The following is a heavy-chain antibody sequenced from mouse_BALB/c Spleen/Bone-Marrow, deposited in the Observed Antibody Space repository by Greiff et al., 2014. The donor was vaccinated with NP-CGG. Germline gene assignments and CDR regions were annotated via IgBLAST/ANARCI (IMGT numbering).Heavy chain of an antibody. CDR1: GFSLTLYG. V-gene: IGHV2-6-2*01. CDR3: ARHERGYPYAMDY. Sequence: VQRVESGPDLVAPSQSLSITCTVSGFSLTLYGVHWVRQSPGKGLEWLVVIWSDGTTTYNSALKSRLSISKDNSKSQVFLKLNSLQTGDTAMYYCARHERGYPYAMDYWGQGTSVTVSS. J-gene: IGHJ4*01. CDR2: IWSDGTT. D-gene: IGHD2-2*01.